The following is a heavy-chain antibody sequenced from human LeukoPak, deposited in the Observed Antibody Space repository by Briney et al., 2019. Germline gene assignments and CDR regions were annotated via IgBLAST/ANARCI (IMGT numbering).Heavy chain of an antibody. J-gene: IGHJ4*02. Sequence: SETLSLTCTVSGGSFTDYFWGWIRQPPGKGLEWIGSIYYSGRTFYNPSLKNRVSISLDTSKGQFSLNLDSVTAADTAVYYCASGYSSGYGTTNFDYWGQGTLVTVSS. D-gene: IGHD6-19*01. CDR2: IYYSGRT. V-gene: IGHV4-39*07. CDR1: GGSFTDYF. CDR3: ASGYSSGYGTTNFDY.